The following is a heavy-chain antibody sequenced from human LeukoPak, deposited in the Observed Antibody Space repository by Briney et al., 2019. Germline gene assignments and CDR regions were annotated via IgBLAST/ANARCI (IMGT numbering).Heavy chain of an antibody. CDR3: AELGITMIGGV. V-gene: IGHV3-48*03. J-gene: IGHJ6*04. Sequence: PGGSLRLSCAASGFTFSSYEMNWVRQAPGKGLEWVSYISSSGSTIYYADSVKGRFTISRDNSKSTLYIQMNSLRAEDTAVYYCAELGITMIGGVWGKGTTVTISS. CDR1: GFTFSSYE. D-gene: IGHD3-10*02. CDR2: ISSSGSTI.